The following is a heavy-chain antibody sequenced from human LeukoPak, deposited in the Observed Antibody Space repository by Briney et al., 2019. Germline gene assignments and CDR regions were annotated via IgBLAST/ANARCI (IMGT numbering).Heavy chain of an antibody. CDR3: ARERRGNWNQDFDY. CDR1: GYTFSDYY. J-gene: IGHJ4*02. Sequence: GASVKVSCETSGYTFSDYYIHWVRQAPGQRLEWMGWINPSSGGTNYVEKFQGRVTMTSDTSIRTVYMELSSLTSDDTAVYYCARERRGNWNQDFDYWGQGTLVPVSS. V-gene: IGHV1-2*02. D-gene: IGHD1-1*01. CDR2: INPSSGGT.